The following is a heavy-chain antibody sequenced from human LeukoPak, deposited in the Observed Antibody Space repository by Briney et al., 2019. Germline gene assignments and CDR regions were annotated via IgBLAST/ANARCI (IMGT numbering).Heavy chain of an antibody. D-gene: IGHD3-10*01. V-gene: IGHV1-69*05. J-gene: IGHJ5*02. CDR1: GGTFSSYA. CDR3: ARDYYGSGTYYGFYWFDP. Sequence: ASVKVSCKASGGTFSSYAISWVRQAPGQGLEWMGGIIPIFGTANYAQKLQGRVTMTTDTSTSTAYMELRSLRSDDTAVYYCARDYYGSGTYYGFYWFDPWGQGTLVTVSS. CDR2: IIPIFGTA.